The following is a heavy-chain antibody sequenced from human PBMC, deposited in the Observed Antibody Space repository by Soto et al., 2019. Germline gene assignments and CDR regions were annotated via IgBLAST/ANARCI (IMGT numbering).Heavy chain of an antibody. CDR1: GFTFSNYA. CDR3: AKGRKIGNYYHFDQ. Sequence: EVQLLESGGGLVQPGSSLRLSCAASGFTFSNYAMSWVRQAPGKGLEWVSAVRNSGDGTYYADSVKGRFSISRDNSKNTLYLQLSSLRADDTAMYFCAKGRKIGNYYHFDQWGQGTLITVSS. CDR2: VRNSGDGT. D-gene: IGHD1-26*01. V-gene: IGHV3-23*01. J-gene: IGHJ4*02.